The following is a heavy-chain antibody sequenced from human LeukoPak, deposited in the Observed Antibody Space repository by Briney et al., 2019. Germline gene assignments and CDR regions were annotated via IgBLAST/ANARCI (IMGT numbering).Heavy chain of an antibody. V-gene: IGHV1-2*06. Sequence: ASVKVSCKASGYTFTGYYMHWVRQAPGQGLEWMGRINPNSGGTNYAQKFQGRVTMTRNTSISTAYMELSSLRSEDTAVHYCARGAYDYVWGSYRWPYYYGMDVWGQGTTVTVSS. CDR3: ARGAYDYVWGSYRWPYYYGMDV. D-gene: IGHD3-16*02. CDR1: GYTFTGYY. CDR2: INPNSGGT. J-gene: IGHJ6*02.